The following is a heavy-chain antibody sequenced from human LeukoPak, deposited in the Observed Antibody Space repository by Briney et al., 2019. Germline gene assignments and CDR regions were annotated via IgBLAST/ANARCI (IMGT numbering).Heavy chain of an antibody. CDR1: GYTFTSYY. Sequence: GASVKVSCKASGYTFTSYYMHWVRQAPGQGLEWMGWINPNSGGTNYAQKFQGRVTMTRDTSISTAYMELSRLRSDDTAVYYCARVTVTTSDYYGMDVWGQGTTVTVSS. V-gene: IGHV1-2*02. D-gene: IGHD1-1*01. CDR3: ARVTVTTSDYYGMDV. J-gene: IGHJ6*02. CDR2: INPNSGGT.